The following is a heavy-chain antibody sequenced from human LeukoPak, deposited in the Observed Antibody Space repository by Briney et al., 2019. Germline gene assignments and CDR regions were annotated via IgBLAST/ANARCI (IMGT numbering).Heavy chain of an antibody. CDR2: ISSSSSYT. CDR1: GFTFSTYW. V-gene: IGHV3-11*03. D-gene: IGHD4-17*01. Sequence: PGGSLRLSCAASGFTFSTYWMHWIRQAPGKGLEWVSYISSSSSYTNYADSVKGRFTISRDNAKNSLYLQMNSLRAEDTAVYYCARVPTVTTPDYWGQGTLVTVSS. J-gene: IGHJ4*02. CDR3: ARVPTVTTPDY.